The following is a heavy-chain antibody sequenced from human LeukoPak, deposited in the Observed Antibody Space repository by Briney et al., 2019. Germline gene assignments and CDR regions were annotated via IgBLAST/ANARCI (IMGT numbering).Heavy chain of an antibody. V-gene: IGHV3-7*04. CDR1: GFTFRNFW. CDR2: IHPEGNEK. J-gene: IGHJ4*02. CDR3: ARGDAFSGDH. Sequence: GGSLRLSCAASGFTFRNFWMSWVRQAPGRGLEWVANIHPEGNEKYHVESVKGRFTISRDNAKSSLFLQMNGLRAEDKAVYYCARGDAFSGDHWGQGTLVTVSS.